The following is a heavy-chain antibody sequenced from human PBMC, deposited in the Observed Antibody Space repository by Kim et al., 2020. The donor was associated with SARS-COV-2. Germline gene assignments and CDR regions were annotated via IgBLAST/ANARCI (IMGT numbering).Heavy chain of an antibody. D-gene: IGHD6-19*01. CDR3: ARHRLRSGWYDNGMDV. J-gene: IGHJ6*02. V-gene: IGHV4-39*01. CDR1: GGSISSSSYY. CDR2: IYYSGST. Sequence: SETLSLTCTVSGGSISSSSYYWGWIRQPPGKGLEWIGSIYYSGSTYYNPSLKSRVTISVDTSKNQFSLKLSSVTAADTAVYYCARHRLRSGWYDNGMDVWGQGTTVTVSS.